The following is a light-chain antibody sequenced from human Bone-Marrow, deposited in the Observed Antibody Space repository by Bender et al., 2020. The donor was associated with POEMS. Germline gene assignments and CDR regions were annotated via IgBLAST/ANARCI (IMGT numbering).Light chain of an antibody. Sequence: QSALTQPPSASGSPGQSVTISCTGTSSDVGGYDYVSWYQQHPGKAPKLIIYEGTKRPSGVTNRFSGSKSGNTASLTISGLQADDEAEYCCCSYAVGRSYVFETGTKVTVL. CDR1: SSDVGGYDY. CDR2: EGT. V-gene: IGLV2-8*01. J-gene: IGLJ1*01. CDR3: CSYAVGRSYV.